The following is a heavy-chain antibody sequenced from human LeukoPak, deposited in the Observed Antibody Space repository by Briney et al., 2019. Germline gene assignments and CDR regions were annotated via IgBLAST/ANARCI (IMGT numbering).Heavy chain of an antibody. CDR3: ARATLVVANDAFDI. CDR1: GGSFSGYY. V-gene: IGHV4-34*09. Sequence: SETLSLTCAVYGGSFSGYYWSWIRQPPGKGLEWIGYIYYSGSTYYNPSLKSRVTISVDTSKNQFSLKLSSVTAADTAVYYCARATLVVANDAFDIWGQGTMVTVSS. J-gene: IGHJ3*02. CDR2: IYYSGST. D-gene: IGHD2-2*01.